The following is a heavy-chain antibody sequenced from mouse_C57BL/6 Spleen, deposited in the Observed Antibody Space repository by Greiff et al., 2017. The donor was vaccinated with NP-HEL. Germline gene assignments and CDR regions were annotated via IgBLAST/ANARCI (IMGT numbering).Heavy chain of an antibody. D-gene: IGHD1-1*01. J-gene: IGHJ1*03. V-gene: IGHV1-26*01. CDR2: INPNNGGT. CDR1: GYTFTDYY. CDR3: AREEERGRSYCWYFDV. Sequence: EVQLQQSGPELVKPGASVKISCKASGYTFTDYYMNWVKQSHGKSLEWIGDINPNNGGTSYNQKFKGKATLTVDKSSSTAYLALRSLTSEDSAVYYCAREEERGRSYCWYFDVWGTGTTVTVSS.